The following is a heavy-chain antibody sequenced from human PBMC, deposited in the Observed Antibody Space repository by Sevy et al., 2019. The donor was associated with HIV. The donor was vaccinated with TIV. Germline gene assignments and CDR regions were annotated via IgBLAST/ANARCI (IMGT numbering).Heavy chain of an antibody. CDR1: GDSISSYY. CDR3: ARDSYSSSWRTENWFDP. J-gene: IGHJ5*02. D-gene: IGHD6-13*01. V-gene: IGHV4-59*13. CDR2: IYYSGST. Sequence: SETLSLTCTVSGDSISSYYWSWIRQPPGKGLEWIGYIYYSGSTNYSPSLKSRVTISIDTSKNHFSLTLTSVTAADTAVYYCARDSYSSSWRTENWFDPWGQGTLVTVSS.